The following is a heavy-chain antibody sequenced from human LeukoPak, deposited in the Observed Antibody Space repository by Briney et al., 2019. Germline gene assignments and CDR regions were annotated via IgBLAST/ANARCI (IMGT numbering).Heavy chain of an antibody. CDR3: ARVLRYCSGGNCYSGGLGYMDV. V-gene: IGHV3-48*04. CDR2: ISRSGSTK. D-gene: IGHD2-15*01. CDR1: GFTFSSYS. Sequence: PGGSLRLSCAASGFTFSSYSMNWIRQAPGKGLEWVSSISRSGSTKYYADYVKGRFTISRDNAKNSLFLQMNSLRAEDTAVYYCARVLRYCSGGNCYSGGLGYMDVWGKGTTVTISS. J-gene: IGHJ6*03.